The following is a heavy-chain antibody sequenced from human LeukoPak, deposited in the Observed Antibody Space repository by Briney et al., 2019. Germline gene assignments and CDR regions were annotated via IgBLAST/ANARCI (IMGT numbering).Heavy chain of an antibody. J-gene: IGHJ4*02. D-gene: IGHD1-14*01. CDR1: GFTFSSYA. Sequence: GGSLRLSCAASGFTFSSYAMHWVRQAPGKGLEWVAVISYDGSNKYYADSVKGRFTISRDNAKNSLYLQMNSLRAEDTAVYYCARDCHPGLTYFDYWGQGTLVTVSS. CDR3: ARDCHPGLTYFDY. CDR2: ISYDGSNK. V-gene: IGHV3-30-3*01.